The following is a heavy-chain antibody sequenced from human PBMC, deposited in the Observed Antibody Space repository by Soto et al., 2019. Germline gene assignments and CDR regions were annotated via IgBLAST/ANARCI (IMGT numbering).Heavy chain of an antibody. CDR1: GGSFSGYY. Sequence: QVQLQQWGAGLLKPSETLSLTCAVYGGSFSGYYWSWIRQPPGKGLEWIGEINHSGSTNYNPSLKSRVTISVDTSKNQFSLKLSSVTAADTAVYYCARASRADHYYCGMDVWGQGTTVTVSS. CDR2: INHSGST. V-gene: IGHV4-34*01. J-gene: IGHJ6*02. CDR3: ARASRADHYYCGMDV.